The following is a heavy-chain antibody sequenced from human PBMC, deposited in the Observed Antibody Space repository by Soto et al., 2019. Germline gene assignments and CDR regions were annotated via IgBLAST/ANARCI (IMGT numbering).Heavy chain of an antibody. CDR1: GFTFSDYY. J-gene: IGHJ5*02. CDR2: ISSSGSTI. Sequence: QVQLVETGGGLVKPGGSLRLSCAASGFTFSDYYMSWIRQAPGKGLEWVSYISSSGSTIYYADSVKGRFTISRDNAKNSLYLQMNSLRAEDTAVYYCARSYSSSWYRKNWFDPWGQGTLVTVSS. V-gene: IGHV3-11*01. CDR3: ARSYSSSWYRKNWFDP. D-gene: IGHD6-13*01.